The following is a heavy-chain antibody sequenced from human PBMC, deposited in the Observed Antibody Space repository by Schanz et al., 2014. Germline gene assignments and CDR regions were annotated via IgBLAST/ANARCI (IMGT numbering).Heavy chain of an antibody. D-gene: IGHD6-6*01. CDR1: GYTFAVYY. CDR2: INPNSGDT. V-gene: IGHV1-2*02. CDR3: ARAGQDFEYSSLSPIWYFDL. Sequence: QVQLVQSGAEVKKPGASVKVSCKASGYTFAVYYIHWVRQAPGQGLEFMGWINPNSGDTEYGQQFEGRVTLTRYTSISTAYMELSSLTSDDTAVYYCARAGQDFEYSSLSPIWYFDLWGRGTLVTVSS. J-gene: IGHJ2*01.